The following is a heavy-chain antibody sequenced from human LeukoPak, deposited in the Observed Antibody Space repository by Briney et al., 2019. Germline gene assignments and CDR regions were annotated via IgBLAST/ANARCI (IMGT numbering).Heavy chain of an antibody. CDR1: GFTFSSYG. D-gene: IGHD1-26*01. J-gene: IGHJ3*02. CDR2: ISYDGSNK. CDR3: AKNSGSYDGAFDI. V-gene: IGHV3-30*18. Sequence: GGSLTLSCAASGFTFSSYGMHWLRQAPGKGLEWVAVISYDGSNKYYADSVKGRFTISRDNSKNTLYLQMNSLRAEDTAVYYCAKNSGSYDGAFDIWGQGTMVTVSS.